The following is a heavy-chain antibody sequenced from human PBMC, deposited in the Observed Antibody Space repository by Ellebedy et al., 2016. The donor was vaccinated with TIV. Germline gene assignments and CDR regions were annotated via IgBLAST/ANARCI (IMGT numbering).Heavy chain of an antibody. CDR2: IYYSGSI. D-gene: IGHD3-10*01. J-gene: IGHJ4*02. CDR1: GVSISSHY. CDR3: ARDSNGGHP. V-gene: IGHV4-59*11. Sequence: GSLRLSXSVSGVSISSHYWSWIPQPPGKGLEWFGYIYYSGSINYNPSLKSRVTISVDTSKNQFSLKLTSVTAADTAVYYCARDSNGGHPWGQGTLVTVSS.